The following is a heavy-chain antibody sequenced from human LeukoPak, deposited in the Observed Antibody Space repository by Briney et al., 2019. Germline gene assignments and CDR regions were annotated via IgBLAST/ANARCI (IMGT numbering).Heavy chain of an antibody. CDR2: IRYDGSER. Sequence: GGSLRLSCAASGFTFSSYAMSWVRQAPGKGLEWVANIRYDGSERYYVDSVKGRFTISRDNSKNSLYLQMNSLTAEDTAVYYCARGGSYLSAFDIWGQGTMVTASS. V-gene: IGHV3-7*04. CDR1: GFTFSSYA. J-gene: IGHJ3*02. D-gene: IGHD1-26*01. CDR3: ARGGSYLSAFDI.